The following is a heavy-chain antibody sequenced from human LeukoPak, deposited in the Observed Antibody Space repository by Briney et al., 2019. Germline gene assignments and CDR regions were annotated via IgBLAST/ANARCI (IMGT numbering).Heavy chain of an antibody. CDR2: INPNGGTT. J-gene: IGHJ5*02. D-gene: IGHD6-6*01. CDR3: ARDSSSSASWWFDP. V-gene: IGHV1-46*01. CDR1: GYTFTGYY. Sequence: ASVKVSCKASGYTFTGYYMHWVRQAPGQGLEWMGIINPNGGTTVYAQKFQGRVTLTRDMSTSTLYMELSSLRSEDTAVYYCARDSSSSASWWFDPWGQGTLVTVSS.